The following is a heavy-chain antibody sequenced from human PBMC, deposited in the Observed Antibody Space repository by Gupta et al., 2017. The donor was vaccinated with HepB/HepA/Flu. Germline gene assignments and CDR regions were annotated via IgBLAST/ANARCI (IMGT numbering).Heavy chain of an antibody. CDR3: TREPSKAFFFDY. Sequence: QVQLVQSGPEVKKPGVSVKVSCKTSGYSFSSYNIHWVRQAPGQGLEYMGLMFFSGITKYEQKFQDRIIMTRDTSTTTVYMELNNLRSEDTAIYYCTREPSKAFFFDYWGQGTLVTVSS. V-gene: IGHV1-46*01. CDR2: MFFSGIT. CDR1: GYSFSSYN. J-gene: IGHJ4*02.